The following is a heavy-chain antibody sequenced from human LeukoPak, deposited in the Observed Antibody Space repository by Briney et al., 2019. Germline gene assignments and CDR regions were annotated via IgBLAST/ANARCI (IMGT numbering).Heavy chain of an antibody. V-gene: IGHV1-46*01. CDR2: INPSGGST. CDR3: ARSYCTNGVCYTGVPFDP. CDR1: GYTFTSYY. Sequence: ASVKVSCKASGYTFTSYYMHWVRQAPGQGLEWMGIINPSGGSTSYAQKFQGRVTMTRGMSTSTVYMELSSLRSEDTAVYYCARSYCTNGVCYTGVPFDPWGQGALVTVSS. D-gene: IGHD2-8*01. J-gene: IGHJ5*02.